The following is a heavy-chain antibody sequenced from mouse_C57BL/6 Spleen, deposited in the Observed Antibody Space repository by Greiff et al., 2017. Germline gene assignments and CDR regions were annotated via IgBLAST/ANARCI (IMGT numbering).Heavy chain of an antibody. CDR2: IYPSDSET. CDR3: ARNYDDYVDY. J-gene: IGHJ2*01. D-gene: IGHD2-3*01. CDR1: GYTFTSYW. V-gene: IGHV1-61*01. Sequence: VQLQQPGAELVRPGSSVKLSCKASGYTFTSYWMDWVKQRPGQGLEWIGNIYPSDSETHYNQKFKDKATLTVDKSSSTAYMQLSSLTSEDSAVYYCARNYDDYVDYWGQGTTLTVSS.